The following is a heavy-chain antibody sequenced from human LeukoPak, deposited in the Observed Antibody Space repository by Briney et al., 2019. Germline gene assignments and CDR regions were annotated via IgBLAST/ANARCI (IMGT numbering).Heavy chain of an antibody. D-gene: IGHD5-12*01. CDR2: ISSSGSNI. J-gene: IGHJ4*02. CDR3: ARGWISDSFDY. CDR1: GFIFHTYN. Sequence: GGSRRLSCAASGFIFHTYNMKRVRQAPGKGLEWVSYISSSGSNIYYADSVKGRFTISRDNAKNSLYLQMNSLRAEDTAVYYCARGWISDSFDYWGQGTMVTVSS. V-gene: IGHV3-48*03.